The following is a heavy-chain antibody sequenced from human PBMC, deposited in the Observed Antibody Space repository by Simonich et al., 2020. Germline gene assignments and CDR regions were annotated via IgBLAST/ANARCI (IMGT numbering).Heavy chain of an antibody. CDR1: GGSISSSSYY. J-gene: IGHJ3*02. CDR2: IYYSGDT. CDR3: ARHAGFAFDI. Sequence: QLQLQESGPGLVKPSETLSLTCTVSGGSISSSSYYWGWIRQPPGKGLEWIGSIYYSGDTYYNPSLRSRVTISVDTSKNQFSLKLSSVTAADTAVYYCARHAGFAFDIWGQGTMVAVSS. D-gene: IGHD6-13*01. V-gene: IGHV4-39*01.